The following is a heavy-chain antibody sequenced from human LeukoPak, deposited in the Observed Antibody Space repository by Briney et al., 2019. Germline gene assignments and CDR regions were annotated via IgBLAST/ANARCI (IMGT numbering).Heavy chain of an antibody. V-gene: IGHV3-48*03. Sequence: GGSPRLSCAASGFTFSSYEMNWVRQAPGKGLEWVSYISSSGSTIYYADSVKGRFTISRDNAKNSLYLQMNSLRAEDTAVYYCAELGITMIGGVWGKGTTVTISS. CDR1: GFTFSSYE. CDR3: AELGITMIGGV. J-gene: IGHJ6*04. D-gene: IGHD3-10*02. CDR2: ISSSGSTI.